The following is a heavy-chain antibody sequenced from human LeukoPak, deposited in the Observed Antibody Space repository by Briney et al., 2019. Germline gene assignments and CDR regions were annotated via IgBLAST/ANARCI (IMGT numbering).Heavy chain of an antibody. CDR2: ISDDDGRNK. J-gene: IGHJ6*02. V-gene: IGHV3-30*03. Sequence: GGYLRLSCAASGFTVSSNYMSWVRQAPGKELEWEAGISDDDGRNKYYADSVKGRFTISRDNSRNTLYLQMNSLRAEDTAVYYCARDLGASYYNAMDVWGPGTTVTVSS. CDR3: ARDLGASYYNAMDV. CDR1: GFTVSSNY.